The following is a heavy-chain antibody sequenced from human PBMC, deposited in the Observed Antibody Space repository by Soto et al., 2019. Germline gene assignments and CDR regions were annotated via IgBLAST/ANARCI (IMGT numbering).Heavy chain of an antibody. CDR3: ARHSAAMVFKGWGY. CDR2: TYYNGNA. Sequence: SETLSLTCNVSGASLDRSNYYWDWIRQSPGKGLEWIGTTYYNGNAYYNPSLRSRVTMSVDTSKNQFSLKLMSVTAADTAVYLCARHSAAMVFKGWGYWGQGTLVTVSS. J-gene: IGHJ4*02. D-gene: IGHD5-18*01. V-gene: IGHV4-39*01. CDR1: GASLDRSNYY.